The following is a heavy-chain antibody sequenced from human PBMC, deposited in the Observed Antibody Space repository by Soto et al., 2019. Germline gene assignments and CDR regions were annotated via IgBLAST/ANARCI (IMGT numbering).Heavy chain of an antibody. V-gene: IGHV1-2*04. CDR1: GYTFTGYY. Sequence: ASVKVSCKASGYTFTGYYMHWVRQAPGQGLEWMGWINPNSGGTNYAQKFQGWVTMTRDTSISTAYMELSRLRSDDTAVYYCERSIVATTPFDYCGQVNLVTVSA. CDR3: ERSIVATTPFDY. J-gene: IGHJ4*02. CDR2: INPNSGGT. D-gene: IGHD5-12*01.